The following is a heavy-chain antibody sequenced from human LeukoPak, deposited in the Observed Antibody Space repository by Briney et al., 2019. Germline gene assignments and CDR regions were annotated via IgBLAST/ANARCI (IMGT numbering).Heavy chain of an antibody. J-gene: IGHJ4*02. CDR3: AREVRSGYFDY. D-gene: IGHD3-10*01. Sequence: GGSLRLSCAASGFTFSSYAVHWVRQAPGKGLEWVAVISYDGSNKYYADSVKGRFTISRDNSKNTLYLQMNSLRAEDTAVYYCAREVRSGYFDYWGQGTLVTVSS. CDR2: ISYDGSNK. V-gene: IGHV3-30-3*01. CDR1: GFTFSSYA.